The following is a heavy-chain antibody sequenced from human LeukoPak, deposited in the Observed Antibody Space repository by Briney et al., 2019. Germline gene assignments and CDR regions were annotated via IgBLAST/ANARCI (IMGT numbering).Heavy chain of an antibody. CDR3: ARLQPNSGEWAFDI. Sequence: SETLSLTCTVSGASISTYYWSWIRQSPGKGLEWIGYLFSRGSPNYNPSLKRRVTISVDTSKNHFSLTLSSVTAADTAVYYCARLQPNSGEWAFDIWGQGTMVTVSS. CDR1: GASISTYY. J-gene: IGHJ3*02. CDR2: LFSRGSP. V-gene: IGHV4-59*01. D-gene: IGHD1-1*01.